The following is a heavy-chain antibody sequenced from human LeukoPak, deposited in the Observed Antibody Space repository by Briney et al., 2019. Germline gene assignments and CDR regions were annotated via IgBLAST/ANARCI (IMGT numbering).Heavy chain of an antibody. J-gene: IGHJ5*02. Sequence: GASVKVSCKASGYTFPSYAMHWVRQAPGQRLEWMGWINAGNGNTKYSQKFQGRVTITRETSASTAYMELSSLRSEDTAVYYCARADLNSSSWSGWFDPWGQGTLVTVSS. CDR1: GYTFPSYA. CDR2: INAGNGNT. CDR3: ARADLNSSSWSGWFDP. V-gene: IGHV1-3*01. D-gene: IGHD6-13*01.